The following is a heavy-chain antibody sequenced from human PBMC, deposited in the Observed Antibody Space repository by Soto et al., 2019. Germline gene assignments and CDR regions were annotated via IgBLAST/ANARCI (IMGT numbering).Heavy chain of an antibody. J-gene: IGHJ4*02. V-gene: IGHV3-7*05. Sequence: EVQLVESGGGLVQPGGSLRLSCAASGFTFSNYWMSWVRQAPGKGLEWVANIKEDGSERNYVDSVKGRLTISRDNAKNSLYLQLNSLRAEDTDVYYCARAGSENDSWGQGTLVTVSS. D-gene: IGHD3-10*01. CDR3: ARAGSENDS. CDR1: GFTFSNYW. CDR2: IKEDGSER.